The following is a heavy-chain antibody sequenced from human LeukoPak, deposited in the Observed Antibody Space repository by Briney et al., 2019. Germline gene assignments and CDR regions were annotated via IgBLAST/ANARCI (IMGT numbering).Heavy chain of an antibody. J-gene: IGHJ5*02. CDR3: ARDAYNSNVGS. CDR1: GYTFTSYG. D-gene: IGHD1-20*01. V-gene: IGHV1-18*01. CDR2: ISAYNGNT. Sequence: RASVKVSCKASGYTFTSYGISWVRQAPGQGLEWMGWISAYNGNTNYAQKLQGRVTMTTDTSTSTAYMELSSLRSEDTAVYYCARDAYNSNVGSWGQGTLVTVSS.